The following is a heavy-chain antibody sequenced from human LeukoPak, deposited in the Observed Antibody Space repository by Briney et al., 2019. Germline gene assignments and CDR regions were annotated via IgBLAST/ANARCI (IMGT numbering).Heavy chain of an antibody. CDR1: GFTFTTYA. V-gene: IGHV3-23*01. Sequence: GGSLRLSCAASGFTFTTYAMSWVRQAPGKGLEWVSAISCSGGTTYYADSVKGRFTISRDNSKNTLYLQMNSLRAEDTAVYYFAKDLMIVVHIKGIPAFDIWGQGTMVTVSS. CDR3: AKDLMIVVHIKGIPAFDI. CDR2: ISCSGGTT. J-gene: IGHJ3*02. D-gene: IGHD3-22*01.